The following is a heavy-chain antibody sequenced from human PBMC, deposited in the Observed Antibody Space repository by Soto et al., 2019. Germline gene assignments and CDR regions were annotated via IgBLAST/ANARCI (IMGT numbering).Heavy chain of an antibody. Sequence: QVQLVESGGGVVQPGRSLRLSCAASGFTFSSYAMHWVRQAPGKGLEWVAVISYDGSNKYYADSVKGRFTISRDNSKNTLYLQMNSLRAEDTAVYYCARASQQLVPIDYWGQGTLVTVSS. CDR2: ISYDGSNK. J-gene: IGHJ4*02. CDR1: GFTFSSYA. V-gene: IGHV3-30-3*01. CDR3: ARASQQLVPIDY. D-gene: IGHD6-13*01.